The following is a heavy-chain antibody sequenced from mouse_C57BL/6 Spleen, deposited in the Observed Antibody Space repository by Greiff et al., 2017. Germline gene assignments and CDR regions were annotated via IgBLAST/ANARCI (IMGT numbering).Heavy chain of an antibody. CDR3: AVYGNYGWYFDV. V-gene: IGHV1-53*01. J-gene: IGHJ1*03. Sequence: QVQLQQPGTELVKPGASVKLSCKASGYTFTSYWMHWVKQRPGQGLEWIGNINPSNGGTNFNEKFKSKATLTVDKSSSTAYMQLSSLTSEDSAVYYCAVYGNYGWYFDVWGTGTTVTVSS. D-gene: IGHD2-1*01. CDR2: INPSNGGT. CDR1: GYTFTSYW.